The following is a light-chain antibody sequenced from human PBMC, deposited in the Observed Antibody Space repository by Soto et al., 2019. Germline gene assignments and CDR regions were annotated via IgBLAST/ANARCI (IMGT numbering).Light chain of an antibody. Sequence: NVLTQSPGTLSLSAGERATLSCRASQTVTSSHLAWYQQRPGQAPRLLIYAASSRATGIPDRFGGSGSGRDFTLTISGLEPEDFAVYYCHQYGSSPWTFGQGTKVEIK. J-gene: IGKJ1*01. CDR2: AAS. CDR1: QTVTSSH. CDR3: HQYGSSPWT. V-gene: IGKV3-20*01.